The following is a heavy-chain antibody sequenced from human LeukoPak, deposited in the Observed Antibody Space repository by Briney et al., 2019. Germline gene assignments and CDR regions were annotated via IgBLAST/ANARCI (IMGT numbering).Heavy chain of an antibody. CDR2: IYSSDST. Sequence: GGSLRLSCAASGFTVSSNYMSWVRQAPGKGLEWVSVIYSSDSTYYADSVKGRFTISRDNSKNTLYLQMNSLRAEDTAVYYCARETATYYDILTGYYKDDYWGQGTLVTVSS. V-gene: IGHV3-53*01. CDR1: GFTVSSNY. J-gene: IGHJ4*02. CDR3: ARETATYYDILTGYYKDDY. D-gene: IGHD3-9*01.